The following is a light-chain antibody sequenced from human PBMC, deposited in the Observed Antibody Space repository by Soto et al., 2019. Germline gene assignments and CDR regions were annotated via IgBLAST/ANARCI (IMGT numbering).Light chain of an antibody. CDR1: SSDVGGYNY. J-gene: IGLJ2*01. CDR2: DVS. Sequence: QSVLTQPRSVSGSPGQSVTISCTGTSSDVGGYNYVSWYQQHPGKAPKLIIYDVSKRPSGVPDRFSGSKSGNTASLTISGLQAEDEADYYCCSYAGSYTYVVFGGGPKLTVL. V-gene: IGLV2-11*01. CDR3: CSYAGSYTYVV.